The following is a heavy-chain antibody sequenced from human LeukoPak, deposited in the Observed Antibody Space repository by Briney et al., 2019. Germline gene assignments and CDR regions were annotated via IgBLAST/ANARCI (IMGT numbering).Heavy chain of an antibody. J-gene: IGHJ3*02. V-gene: IGHV3-74*01. CDR1: GFTFSSYW. Sequence: GGSLRLSCAASGFTFSSYWMSWVRQAPGKGLVWVSRINSDWSSTSYADSVKGRFTISRDNAKNTLYLQMNSLRAEDTAVYYCARGGRELLRDAFDIWGQGTMVTVSS. D-gene: IGHD1-26*01. CDR3: ARGGRELLRDAFDI. CDR2: INSDWSST.